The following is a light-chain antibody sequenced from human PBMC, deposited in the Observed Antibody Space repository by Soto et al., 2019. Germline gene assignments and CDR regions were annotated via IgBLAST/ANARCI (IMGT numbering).Light chain of an antibody. J-gene: IGLJ3*02. CDR3: AAWDDSLNGVV. CDR1: NSNIGSNS. Sequence: QSVLTQPPSASGTPGQGVTISCSGSNSNIGSNSVNWYQQLPRTSPKLIIFGNNQRPSGVPDRFSGSKSGTSASLAISGLQSEDEADYYCAAWDDSLNGVVFGGGTKVTVL. V-gene: IGLV1-44*01. CDR2: GNN.